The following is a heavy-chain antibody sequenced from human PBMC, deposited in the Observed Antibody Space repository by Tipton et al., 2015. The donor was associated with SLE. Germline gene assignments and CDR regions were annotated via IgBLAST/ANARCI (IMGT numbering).Heavy chain of an antibody. Sequence: TLSLTCTVSGASNSSDNYYWGWIRQSPGKGLEWIGSMSSRGTTYANPSLKSRVTVSVDTSKNQFSLNLRSVTTADTAVYYCACAPEYGDPNYYFDYWGQGTLVTVSP. CDR1: GASNSSDNYY. CDR3: ACAPEYGDPNYYFDY. D-gene: IGHD4-17*01. V-gene: IGHV4-39*01. CDR2: MSSRGTT. J-gene: IGHJ4*02.